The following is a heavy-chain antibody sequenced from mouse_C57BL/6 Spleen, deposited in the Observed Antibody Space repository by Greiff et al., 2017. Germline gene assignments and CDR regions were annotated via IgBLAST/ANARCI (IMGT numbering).Heavy chain of an antibody. V-gene: IGHV1-20*01. D-gene: IGHD2-12*01. Sequence: VHVKQSGPELVKPGDSVKISCKASGYSFTGYFMNWVMQSHGKSLEWIGRINPYNGDTFYNQKFKGKATLTVDKSSSTAHMELRSLTSEDAAVYYCARSAYCYDVYFDYWGQGTTLTVSS. CDR2: INPYNGDT. CDR3: ARSAYCYDVYFDY. J-gene: IGHJ2*01. CDR1: GYSFTGYF.